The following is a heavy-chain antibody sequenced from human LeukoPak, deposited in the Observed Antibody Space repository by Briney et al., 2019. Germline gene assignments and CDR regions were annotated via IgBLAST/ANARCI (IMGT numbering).Heavy chain of an antibody. CDR2: IANSGGTI. Sequence: GGSLRLSCVASGFTLSSYQMHWVRQAPGKGLEWVSYIANSGGTILYADSVKGRFTISRGDAKNSLYLQMNTLRVEDTAIYYCARETRGAFDYWGQGTLVTVSS. CDR1: GFTLSSYQ. V-gene: IGHV3-48*03. CDR3: ARETRGAFDY. J-gene: IGHJ4*02. D-gene: IGHD4/OR15-4a*01.